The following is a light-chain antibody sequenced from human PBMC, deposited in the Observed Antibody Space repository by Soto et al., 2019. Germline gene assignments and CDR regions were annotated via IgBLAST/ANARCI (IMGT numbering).Light chain of an antibody. Sequence: EIVLTQSPGTPSLSPGERATLSCRASQSVSSIYLGCYQQKPGQAPSLVIYGASTTATGIPGRFSGSGPGTDFYLSISRLEPEVFAVYYCQQYGNSSRTVGQVTMLDIK. J-gene: IGKJ1*01. V-gene: IGKV3-20*01. CDR2: GAS. CDR1: QSVSSIY. CDR3: QQYGNSSRT.